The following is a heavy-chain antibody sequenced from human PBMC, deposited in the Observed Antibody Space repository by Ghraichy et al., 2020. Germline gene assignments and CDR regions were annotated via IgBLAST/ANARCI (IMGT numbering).Heavy chain of an antibody. J-gene: IGHJ5*02. CDR1: GGSFSGYY. CDR2: INHSGST. Sequence: SETLSLTCAVYGGSFSGYYWSWIRQPPGKGLEWIGEINHSGSTNYNPSLKSRVTISVDTSKNQFSLKLSSVTAADTAVYYCARKGSSSWYRTNWFDPWGQGTLVTVSS. D-gene: IGHD6-13*01. V-gene: IGHV4-34*01. CDR3: ARKGSSSWYRTNWFDP.